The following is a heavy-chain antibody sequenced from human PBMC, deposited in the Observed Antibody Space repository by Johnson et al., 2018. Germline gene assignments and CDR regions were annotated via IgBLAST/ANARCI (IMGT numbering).Heavy chain of an antibody. J-gene: IGHJ6*03. D-gene: IGHD3-9*01. CDR1: GFTFSSYA. CDR3: ARDFERNRKYYYYMDV. CDR2: ISYDGSNK. V-gene: IGHV3-30-3*01. Sequence: QVQLVESGGGVVQXGRSLRLSCAASGFTFSSYAMHWVRQAPGKGLEWVTIISYDGSNKYYADSVKGRFTISRDNHKNTLYLQMNSLRAEDTAVYYCARDFERNRKYYYYMDVWGKGTTVTVSS.